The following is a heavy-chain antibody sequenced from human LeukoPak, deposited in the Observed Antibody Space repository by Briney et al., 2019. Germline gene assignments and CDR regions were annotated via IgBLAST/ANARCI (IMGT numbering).Heavy chain of an antibody. J-gene: IGHJ3*02. Sequence: GRSLRLSCAASGFTFDDYAMPWVRQAPGKGLEWVSGISWNSGSIGYADSVKGRFTISRDNAKNSLYLQMNSLRAEDTALYYCAKDIGRVVVVPAATVPGVGAFDIWGQGTMVTVSS. V-gene: IGHV3-9*01. D-gene: IGHD2-2*01. CDR3: AKDIGRVVVVPAATVPGVGAFDI. CDR2: ISWNSGSI. CDR1: GFTFDDYA.